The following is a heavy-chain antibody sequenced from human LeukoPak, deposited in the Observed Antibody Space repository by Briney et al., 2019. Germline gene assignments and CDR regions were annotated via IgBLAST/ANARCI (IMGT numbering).Heavy chain of an antibody. J-gene: IGHJ4*02. CDR2: ISAYNGNT. D-gene: IGHD4-17*01. CDR3: ARVTQTDYDFDY. Sequence: AAVKVSCKASGYTFTSYGISWVRQAPGQGLEWMGWISAYNGNTDYAQKLQGRVTMTTDTSTSTAYMELRSLRSDDTAVYYCARVTQTDYDFDYWGQGTLVTVSS. CDR1: GYTFTSYG. V-gene: IGHV1-18*01.